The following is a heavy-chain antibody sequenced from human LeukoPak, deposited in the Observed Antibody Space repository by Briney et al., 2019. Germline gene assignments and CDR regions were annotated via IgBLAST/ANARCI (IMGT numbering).Heavy chain of an antibody. CDR3: ARQANNLATKENWFDP. J-gene: IGHJ5*02. CDR1: GYRFTNYW. Sequence: GESLKISCKGSGYRFTNYWIGWVRQMPGKGLEWMGIIYPGDSDTRYSPSFQGHVTISADDSISTAYLQWSSLKASDTAMYYCARQANNLATKENWFDPWGQGTLVTVSS. CDR2: IYPGDSDT. D-gene: IGHD5-24*01. V-gene: IGHV5-51*01.